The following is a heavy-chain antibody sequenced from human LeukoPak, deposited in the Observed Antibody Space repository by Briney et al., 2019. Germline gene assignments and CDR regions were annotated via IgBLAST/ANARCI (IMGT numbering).Heavy chain of an antibody. Sequence: GGSLRLSCAASGFTFSSYAMSWVRQAPGKGLEWVSAISGSGGSTYYADSVKGRFTISRDNSKNTLYLQMNSLRAEDTAVYYCAKETGPSSYYYDSSGYPLDPWGQGTLVTVSS. V-gene: IGHV3-23*01. CDR3: AKETGPSSYYYDSSGYPLDP. D-gene: IGHD3-22*01. CDR1: GFTFSSYA. CDR2: ISGSGGST. J-gene: IGHJ5*02.